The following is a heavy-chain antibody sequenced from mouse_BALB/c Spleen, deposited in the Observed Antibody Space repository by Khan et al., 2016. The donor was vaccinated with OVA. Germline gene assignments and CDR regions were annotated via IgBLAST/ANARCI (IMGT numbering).Heavy chain of an antibody. V-gene: IGHV1S137*01. CDR2: ISIYYENT. D-gene: IGHD1-1*01. Sequence: QVQLKQSGPELVRPGESVKISCKGSGYTFTDYSMHWVKQSHAQSLEWIGVISIYYENTNYNQKFKGKATMTVDTSSSTAYMELASLTSEDSAIYDCAREGRWRRRGGGNSDYWGQGTTLTVSA. J-gene: IGHJ2*01. CDR3: AREGRWRRRGGGNSDY. CDR1: GYTFTDYS.